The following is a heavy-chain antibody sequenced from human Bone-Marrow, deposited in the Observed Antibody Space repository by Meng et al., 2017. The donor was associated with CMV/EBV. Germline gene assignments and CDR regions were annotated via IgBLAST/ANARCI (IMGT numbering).Heavy chain of an antibody. J-gene: IGHJ4*02. CDR1: GGSISSSNYY. CDR3: ARGDVGQQLILKY. V-gene: IGHV4-39*06. CDR2: IYYSGSS. Sequence: SETLSLTCTVSGGSISSSNYYWGWIRQPPGKGLEWIGSIYYSGSSYYNPSLKSRVIILVDTSKNQFTLRLSSGTAADTAVYYCARGDVGQQLILKYWGQGTLVTVSS. D-gene: IGHD6-13*01.